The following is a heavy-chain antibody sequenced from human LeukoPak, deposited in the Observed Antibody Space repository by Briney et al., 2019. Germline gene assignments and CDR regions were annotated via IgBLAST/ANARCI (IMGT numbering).Heavy chain of an antibody. Sequence: PPGGSLRLSCAASGFTVSRNYMSWVRQAPGKGLEWVSVIYSGGTIYYADSVKGRFTISRDNAKKSLYLQMNSLRGEDTAVYYCARVLGGDTGGFDYWGQGTLVTVSS. D-gene: IGHD3-16*01. CDR3: ARVLGGDTGGFDY. CDR2: IYSGGTI. J-gene: IGHJ4*02. CDR1: GFTVSRNY. V-gene: IGHV3-53*01.